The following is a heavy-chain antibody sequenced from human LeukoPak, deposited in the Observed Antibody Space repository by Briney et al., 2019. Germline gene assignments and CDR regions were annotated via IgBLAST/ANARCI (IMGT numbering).Heavy chain of an antibody. CDR1: GFTFSSYG. Sequence: SGGSLRLSCAASGFTFSSYGMDWVRQAPGKGPEWVAFIRYDGSNKYYADSVKGRFTISRDNSKNTLYLQMNSLRAEDTAVYYCAKDSYDSSGYPNWFDPWGQGTLVTVSS. CDR2: IRYDGSNK. J-gene: IGHJ5*02. D-gene: IGHD3-22*01. CDR3: AKDSYDSSGYPNWFDP. V-gene: IGHV3-30*02.